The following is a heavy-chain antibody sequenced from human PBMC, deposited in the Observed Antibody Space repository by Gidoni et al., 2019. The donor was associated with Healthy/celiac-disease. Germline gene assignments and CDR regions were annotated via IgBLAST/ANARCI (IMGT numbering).Heavy chain of an antibody. J-gene: IGHJ3*02. Sequence: SRINSDGSSTSYADSVKGRFTISRDNAKNTLYLQMNSLRAEDTAVYYCARPDYYDSSGAFDIWGQGTMVTVSS. V-gene: IGHV3-74*01. CDR3: ARPDYYDSSGAFDI. CDR2: INSDGSST. D-gene: IGHD3-22*01.